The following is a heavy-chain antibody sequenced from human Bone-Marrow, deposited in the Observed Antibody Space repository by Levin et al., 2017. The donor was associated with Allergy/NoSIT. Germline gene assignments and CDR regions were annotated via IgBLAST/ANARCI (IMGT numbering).Heavy chain of an antibody. V-gene: IGHV2-70*01. CDR2: IDWDDDK. J-gene: IGHJ6*02. CDR3: ARVEYSTSSRFDYGMDG. D-gene: IGHD6-6*01. CDR1: GFSLRTSGMS. Sequence: SGPTLVKPTQTLTLTCTFSGFSLRTSGMSVSWIRQPPGKALEWLALIDWDDDKYYSTSLKTRLTISKDTTKNQVVLTMTNMDPVDTATYYCARVEYSTSSRFDYGMDGWGQGTTVTVSS.